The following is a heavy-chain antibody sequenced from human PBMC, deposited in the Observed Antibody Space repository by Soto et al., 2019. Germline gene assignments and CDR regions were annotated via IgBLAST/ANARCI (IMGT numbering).Heavy chain of an antibody. CDR2: ISSSSSYI. CDR3: AIPGTSSSLNSGLLDY. J-gene: IGHJ4*02. D-gene: IGHD6-6*01. Sequence: EVQLVESGGGLVKPGGSLRLSCAASGFTFSSYSMNWVRQAPGKGLEWVSSISSSSSYIYYADSVKGRFTISRDNAKNSLYLQMNSLRAEDTAVYYCAIPGTSSSLNSGLLDYWGQGTLVTVSS. CDR1: GFTFSSYS. V-gene: IGHV3-21*01.